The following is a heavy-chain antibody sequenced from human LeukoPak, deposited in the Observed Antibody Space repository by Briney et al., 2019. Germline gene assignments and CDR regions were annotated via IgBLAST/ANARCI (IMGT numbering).Heavy chain of an antibody. V-gene: IGHV4-34*01. J-gene: IGHJ4*02. Sequence: SETLSLTCAVYGGSFSGYYWSWIRQPPGKGLEWTGEINHSGSTNYNPSLKSRVTISVDTSKNQFSLKLSSVTAADTAVYYCASGRGNYDFWSGYYAPYYFDYWGQGTLVTVSS. CDR2: INHSGST. D-gene: IGHD3-3*01. CDR3: ASGRGNYDFWSGYYAPYYFDY. CDR1: GGSFSGYY.